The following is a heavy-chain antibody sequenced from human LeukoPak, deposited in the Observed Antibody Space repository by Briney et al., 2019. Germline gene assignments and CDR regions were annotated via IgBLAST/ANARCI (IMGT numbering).Heavy chain of an antibody. CDR3: ARDDASSSFTY. D-gene: IGHD3-16*01. Sequence: GGSLRLSCAASGFRFRDYWMDWLRQAPGMGLEWVASIKPDGSQRDYVDSVKGRFTISRDNAQNSLYLQLNSLRVEDTAVYYCARDDASSSFTYWGQGALVTVSS. J-gene: IGHJ4*02. CDR1: GFRFRDYW. V-gene: IGHV3-7*01. CDR2: IKPDGSQR.